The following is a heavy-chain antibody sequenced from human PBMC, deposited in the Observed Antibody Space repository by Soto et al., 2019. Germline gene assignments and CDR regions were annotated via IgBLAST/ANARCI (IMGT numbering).Heavy chain of an antibody. CDR2: IIPIFGTA. CDR1: GCTFSSYA. CDR3: ARTQGVRWELPRLDY. J-gene: IGHJ4*02. V-gene: IGHV1-69*13. D-gene: IGHD1-26*01. Sequence: GASVKVSCKASGCTFSSYAISWVRQAPGQGLEWMGGIIPIFGTANYAQKFQGRVTITADESTSTAYMELSSLRSEDTAVYYCARTQGVRWELPRLDYWGQGTLVTVSS.